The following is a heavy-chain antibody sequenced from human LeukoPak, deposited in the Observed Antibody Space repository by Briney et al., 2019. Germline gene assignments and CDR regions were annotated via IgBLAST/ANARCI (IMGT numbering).Heavy chain of an antibody. CDR2: ISYDGSNK. V-gene: IGHV3-30-3*01. D-gene: IGHD6-13*01. CDR1: GFTFSSYA. CDR3: ARDADGSSYPTNWFDP. J-gene: IGHJ5*02. Sequence: PGRSLRLSCAASGFTFSSYAMHWVRQAPGKGLEWVAVISYDGSNKYYADSVKGRFTISRDNSKNTLYLQMNSLRAEDTAVYYCARDADGSSYPTNWFDPWGQGTLVTVSS.